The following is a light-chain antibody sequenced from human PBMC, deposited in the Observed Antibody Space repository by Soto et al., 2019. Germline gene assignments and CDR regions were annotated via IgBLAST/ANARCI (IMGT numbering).Light chain of an antibody. V-gene: IGKV3-20*01. Sequence: AQSPGTLSLSPGESATLSCRASQSVSNNYLAWYQQKPGQAPRLLIYGASNRASGVPVRFSGSGSGTDFTLTITRLEPEDFALYYCQQYGGSPITFGLGTRLEN. CDR2: GAS. CDR3: QQYGGSPIT. CDR1: QSVSNNY. J-gene: IGKJ5*01.